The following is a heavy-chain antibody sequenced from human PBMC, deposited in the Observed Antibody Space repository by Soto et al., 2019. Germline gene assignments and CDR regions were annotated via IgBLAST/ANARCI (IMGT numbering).Heavy chain of an antibody. J-gene: IGHJ4*02. CDR1: GFSLSTSGVG. D-gene: IGHD3-22*01. CDR3: ARDSSNYYGFDY. Sequence: SGPTLVNPTQTLTLTCTFSGFSLSTSGVGVGWIRQPPGKALEWLALIYWDDDKRYSPSLKNRLTITKDTSKNQVVLTMTNMDPVDTATYYCARDSSNYYGFDYWGQGTLVTVSS. V-gene: IGHV2-5*02. CDR2: IYWDDDK.